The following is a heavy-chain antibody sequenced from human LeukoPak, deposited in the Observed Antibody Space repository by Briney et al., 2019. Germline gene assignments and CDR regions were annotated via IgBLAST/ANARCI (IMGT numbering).Heavy chain of an antibody. J-gene: IGHJ4*02. CDR1: GFTFSSNS. V-gene: IGHV3-21*01. CDR3: ANHLACGSTSCPPFDY. Sequence: GGSLRLSCAASGFTFSSNSMNWVRQAPGKGLEWVSSISNSGSYIYYADSVKGRFTISRDNAKNSLYLQMNSLRAEDTAVYYCANHLACGSTSCPPFDYWGQGTLVTVSS. D-gene: IGHD2-2*01. CDR2: ISNSGSYI.